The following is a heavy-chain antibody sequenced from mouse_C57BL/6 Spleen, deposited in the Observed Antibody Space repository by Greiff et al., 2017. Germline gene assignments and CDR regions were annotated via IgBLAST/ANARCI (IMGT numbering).Heavy chain of an antibody. D-gene: IGHD2-1*01. CDR2: INPNNGGT. CDR3: ARDGNYGFAY. V-gene: IGHV1-22*01. CDR1: GYTFTDYN. J-gene: IGHJ3*01. Sequence: VQLKESGPELVKPGASVKMSCKASGYTFTDYNMHWVKQSPGKSLEWIGYINPNNGGTSYNQKFKGKATLTVNKSSSTAYMELRRLTSEDSAVXYCARDGNYGFAYWGQGTLVTVSA.